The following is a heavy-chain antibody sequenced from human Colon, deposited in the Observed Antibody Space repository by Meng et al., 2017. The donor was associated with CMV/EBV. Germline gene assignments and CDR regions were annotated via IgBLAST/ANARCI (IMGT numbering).Heavy chain of an antibody. J-gene: IGHJ4*02. V-gene: IGHV3-21*06. Sequence: GGSLRLSCSTSGFTFSSYSLNWVRQAPGKGLEWVSSITHTSDTYYADSLKGRFTLSRDNAQNSVYLQMDSLTAEDTAIYYCARDWPPDYWGQGTLVTVSS. CDR2: ITHTSDT. CDR3: ARDWPPDY. CDR1: GFTFSSYS.